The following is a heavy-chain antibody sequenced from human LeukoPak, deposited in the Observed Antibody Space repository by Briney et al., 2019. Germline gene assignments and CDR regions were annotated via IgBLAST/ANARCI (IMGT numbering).Heavy chain of an antibody. CDR1: GGTFSSYT. J-gene: IGHJ6*03. Sequence: GASVKVSCKASGGTFSSYTISWVRQAPGQGLEWMGRIIPILGIANYAQKFQGRVTITADKSTSTAYMELSSLRSEDTAVYYCARVTLPNDYSSAGYYYYMDVWGKGTTVTVSS. V-gene: IGHV1-69*02. CDR3: ARVTLPNDYSSAGYYYYMDV. D-gene: IGHD4-11*01. CDR2: IIPILGIA.